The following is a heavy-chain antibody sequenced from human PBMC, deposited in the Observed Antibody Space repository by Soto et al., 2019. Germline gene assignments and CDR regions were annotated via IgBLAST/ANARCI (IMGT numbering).Heavy chain of an antibody. V-gene: IGHV3-30*18. CDR3: AKAFRGVIMDDAFDI. CDR2: ISYDGSNK. CDR1: GFTFSSYG. Sequence: GGSLRLSCAASGFTFSSYGMHWVRQAPGKGLEWVAVISYDGSNKYYADSVKGRFTISRDNSKNTLYLQMNSLRAEDTAVYYCAKAFRGVIMDDAFDIWGQGTMVTVSS. J-gene: IGHJ3*02. D-gene: IGHD3-10*01.